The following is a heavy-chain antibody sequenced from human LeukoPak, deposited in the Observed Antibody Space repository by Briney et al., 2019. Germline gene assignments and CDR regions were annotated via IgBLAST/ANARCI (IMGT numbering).Heavy chain of an antibody. Sequence: SETLSLTCTVSGGSISTTGYYWSWIRQHPGKGLEWIGYIYYSGSTNYNPSLKSRVTISVDTSKNQSSLKLSSVTAADTAVYYCAKLGPGFGDNYGMDVWGQGTTVTVSS. CDR1: GGSISTTGYY. D-gene: IGHD3-10*01. CDR2: IYYSGST. CDR3: AKLGPGFGDNYGMDV. J-gene: IGHJ6*02. V-gene: IGHV4-31*03.